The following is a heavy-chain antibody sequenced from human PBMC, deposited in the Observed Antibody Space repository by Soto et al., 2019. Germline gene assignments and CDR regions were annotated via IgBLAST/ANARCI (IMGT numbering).Heavy chain of an antibody. CDR2: IVVGSGNT. CDR1: GLTFSSTA. D-gene: IGHD3-3*01. V-gene: IGHV1-58*01. J-gene: IGHJ4*02. CDR3: AAGTYYDFWTGYSSGDY. Sequence: SVKVSCKASGLTFSSTAVQWVRQARGQRLEWIGWIVVGSGNTNYVQKFQERVTITRDMSTSTAYMELSSLRSEDTAVYYCAAGTYYDFWTGYSSGDYWGQGXLVTVSS.